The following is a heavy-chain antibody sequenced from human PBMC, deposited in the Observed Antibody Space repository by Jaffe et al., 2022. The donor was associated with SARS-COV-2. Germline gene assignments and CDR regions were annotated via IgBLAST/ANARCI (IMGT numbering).Heavy chain of an antibody. CDR3: AKEGYYYDSSGYYHYWYFDL. CDR1: GFTFSSYA. Sequence: EVQLLESGGGLVQPGGSLRLSCAASGFTFSSYAMSWVRQAPGKGLEWVSAISGSGGSTYYADSVKGRFTISRDNSKNTLYLQMNSLRAEDTAVYYCAKEGYYYDSSGYYHYWYFDLWGRGTLVTVSS. D-gene: IGHD3-22*01. V-gene: IGHV3-23*01. J-gene: IGHJ2*01. CDR2: ISGSGGST.